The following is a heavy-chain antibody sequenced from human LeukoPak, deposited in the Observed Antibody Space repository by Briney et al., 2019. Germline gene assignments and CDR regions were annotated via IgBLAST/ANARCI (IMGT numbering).Heavy chain of an antibody. CDR2: INPNSGDT. CDR3: ANLMTTVTAGPFDY. J-gene: IGHJ4*02. Sequence: ASVTVSCTASGYTFTVYYMHWVRQAPGQGLEWMGRINPNSGDTNFAQKFQGRVTMTRDTSLSTAYMELSRLRSDDTAVYYCANLMTTVTAGPFDYWGQGTLVTVSS. D-gene: IGHD4-17*01. CDR1: GYTFTVYY. V-gene: IGHV1-2*06.